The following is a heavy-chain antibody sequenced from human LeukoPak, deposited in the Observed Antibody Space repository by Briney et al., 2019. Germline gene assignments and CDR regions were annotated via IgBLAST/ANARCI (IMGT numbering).Heavy chain of an antibody. CDR2: ISTTGTTI. D-gene: IGHD3-22*01. J-gene: IGHJ4*02. V-gene: IGHV3-48*03. CDR1: GFTFSSDE. Sequence: GGSLRLSCTASGFTFSSDEMNWVRQAPGKGLEWVAYISTTGTTIYYADSVKGRFTISRDNAKNSLYLQMNRLRADDTAVYYCARDLYYYDSSGPIDYWGQGTLVTVSS. CDR3: ARDLYYYDSSGPIDY.